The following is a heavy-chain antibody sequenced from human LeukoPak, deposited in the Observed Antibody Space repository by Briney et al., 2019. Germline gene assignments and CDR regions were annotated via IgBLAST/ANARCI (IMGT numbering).Heavy chain of an antibody. CDR2: IYSGGST. J-gene: IGHJ3*02. CDR3: ARDIPGNDAFDI. Sequence: GGSLRLSCAASGFTVSNNYMSWVRQAPGKGLEWVSIIYSGGSTYYADSVKGRFTISRDNSKNTLYLQMNSLRAEDTSVYYCARDIPGNDAFDIWGQGTMVTVSS. D-gene: IGHD3-10*01. V-gene: IGHV3-66*01. CDR1: GFTVSNNY.